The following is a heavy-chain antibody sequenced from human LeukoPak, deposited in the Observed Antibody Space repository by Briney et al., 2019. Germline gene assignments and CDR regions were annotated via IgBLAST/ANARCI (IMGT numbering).Heavy chain of an antibody. CDR3: ARDGKTDFDY. V-gene: IGHV3-21*01. CDR2: ISSSSSYI. J-gene: IGHJ4*02. Sequence: MSGGSLRLSCAASGFTFSSYSMNWVRQAPGKGLEWVSSISSSSSYIYYADSVKGRFTISRDNAKNSLYLQMNSLRAEDTAVYYCARDGKTDFDYWGQGTLVTVSS. D-gene: IGHD1-26*01. CDR1: GFTFSSYS.